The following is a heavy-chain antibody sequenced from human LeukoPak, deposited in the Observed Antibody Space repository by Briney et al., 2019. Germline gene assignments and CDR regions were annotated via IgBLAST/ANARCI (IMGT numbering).Heavy chain of an antibody. V-gene: IGHV3-33*01. CDR3: ARAGASYDILTGMDY. CDR1: GFTFSSYG. CDR2: IWYDGSNT. J-gene: IGHJ4*02. D-gene: IGHD3-9*01. Sequence: PGGSLRLSCAASGFTFSSYGMHWVRHAPGKGLEWVAVIWYDGSNTYYADSVKGRFTISRDNSKNTLYLQMNSLRAEDTAVYYCARAGASYDILTGMDYWGQETLVTVSS.